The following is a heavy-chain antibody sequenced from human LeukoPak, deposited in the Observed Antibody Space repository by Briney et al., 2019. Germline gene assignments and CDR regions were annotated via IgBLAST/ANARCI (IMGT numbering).Heavy chain of an antibody. D-gene: IGHD1-26*01. Sequence: GGSLRLSCAASRFTFSSYSMNWVRQAPGKGLEWVSYIRRSSNTIYYADSVKGRFTISRDDVKSSLYLQMNSLRDEDTAVYYCARGPYSGNYYRWYFDLWGRGTLVTVSS. J-gene: IGHJ2*01. CDR3: ARGPYSGNYYRWYFDL. CDR2: IRRSSNTI. CDR1: RFTFSSYS. V-gene: IGHV3-48*02.